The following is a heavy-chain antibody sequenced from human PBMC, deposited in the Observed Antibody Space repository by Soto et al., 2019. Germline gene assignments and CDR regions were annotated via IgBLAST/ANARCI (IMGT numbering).Heavy chain of an antibody. D-gene: IGHD5-18*01. CDR2: MNPKSGGA. V-gene: IGHV1-2*02. CDR3: TIENIENSYVLYDAFYI. J-gene: IGHJ3*02. Sequence: GASVKVSCKTSGYTFTDYYTHWVRQAPGQGLEWMGWMNPKSGGAYFAQKFQGRVTLTRDTSIGTAYIEVNSLTSDDTAVYFCTIENIENSYVLYDAFYIWCQGTTVNVSS. CDR1: GYTFTDYY.